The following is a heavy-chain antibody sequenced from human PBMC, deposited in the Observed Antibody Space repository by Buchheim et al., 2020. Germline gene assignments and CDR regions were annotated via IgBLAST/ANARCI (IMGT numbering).Heavy chain of an antibody. CDR2: ISYDGSNK. J-gene: IGHJ4*02. CDR1: GFTFSSYG. CDR3: AKDGGYSYTEYYFDY. D-gene: IGHD5-18*01. V-gene: IGHV3-30*18. Sequence: QVQLVESGGGVVQPGRSLRLSCAASGFTFSSYGMHWVRQAPGKGLEWVAVISYDGSNKYYAGSVKGRFTISRDNSKNTLYLQMNSLRAEDTAVYYCAKDGGYSYTEYYFDYWGQGTL.